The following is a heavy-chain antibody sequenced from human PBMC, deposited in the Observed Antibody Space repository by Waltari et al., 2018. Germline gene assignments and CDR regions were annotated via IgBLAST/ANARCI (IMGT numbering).Heavy chain of an antibody. J-gene: IGHJ5*02. CDR1: GGSMSNYY. CDR3: ARGWRSPLSP. CDR2: IDHSGNT. D-gene: IGHD3-10*01. Sequence: QVQLQESGPGLVKPSETLSITCSVSGGSMSNYYWSWIRQPPGKGLEWIGYIDHSGNTNYNPSLKSRVTISIDTSKNQFSLKLISVTAADTAVYYCARGWRSPLSPWGQGMLVTVSS. V-gene: IGHV4-59*08.